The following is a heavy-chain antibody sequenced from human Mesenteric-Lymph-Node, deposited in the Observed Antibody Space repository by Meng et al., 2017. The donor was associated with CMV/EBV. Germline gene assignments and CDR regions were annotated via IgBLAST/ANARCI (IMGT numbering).Heavy chain of an antibody. D-gene: IGHD6-6*01. V-gene: IGHV3-13*01. CDR2: IGIGGDT. J-gene: IGHJ4*02. CDR3: ARVDYSSSSRGAY. CDR1: GFSFSSYD. Sequence: GESLKISCAASGFSFSSYDMYWVRQATGQGLEWVSGIGIGGDTYYADSVKGRFTISRDNAKNSLYLQMNSLRAEDTAVYYCARVDYSSSSRGAYWGQGTLVTVSS.